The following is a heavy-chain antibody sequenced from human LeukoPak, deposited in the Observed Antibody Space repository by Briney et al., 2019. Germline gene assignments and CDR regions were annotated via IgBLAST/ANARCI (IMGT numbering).Heavy chain of an antibody. D-gene: IGHD3-3*01. CDR1: GGSISSGGHY. J-gene: IGHJ4*02. CDR2: IYYSGST. V-gene: IGHV4-31*03. CDR3: ASRYYDFWSGYFDY. Sequence: SQTLSLTCTVSGGSISSGGHYWSWIRQHPGKGLEWIGYIYYSGSTYYNPSLKSRVTISVDTSKNQFSLKLSSVTAADTAVYYCASRYYDFWSGYFDYWGQGTLVTVSS.